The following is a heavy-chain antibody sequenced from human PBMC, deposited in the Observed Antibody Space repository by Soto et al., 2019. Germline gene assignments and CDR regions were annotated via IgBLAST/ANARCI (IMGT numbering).Heavy chain of an antibody. J-gene: IGHJ6*02. CDR1: GFTFRDYY. D-gene: IGHD3-22*01. CDR2: ISSSGSNI. Sequence: QVQLVESGGGLVKPGWSLRLSCAAAGFTFRDYYRSWISQAPGKGLEWVAYISSSGSNIYYADSVKGRFTIPRDHAKNAMYLRMTSLISEDTAVADCSVGPGSDSSGYYSYGMDVWGQGTTVTFSS. CDR3: SVGPGSDSSGYYSYGMDV. V-gene: IGHV3-11*01.